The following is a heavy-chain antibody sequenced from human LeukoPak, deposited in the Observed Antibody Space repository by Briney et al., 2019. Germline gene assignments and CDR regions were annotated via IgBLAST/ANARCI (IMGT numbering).Heavy chain of an antibody. CDR3: ARDTRYKDYYYMDV. D-gene: IGHD5-24*01. J-gene: IGHJ6*03. Sequence: GGSLRLSCAASGFTVSSNYMSWVRQAPGKGLEWVSVIYSGGSTYYADSVKGRFTISRDNSKNTLYLQMNSLRAEDTAVYYCARDTRYKDYYYMDVWGKGTTVTISS. CDR2: IYSGGST. CDR1: GFTVSSNY. V-gene: IGHV3-53*01.